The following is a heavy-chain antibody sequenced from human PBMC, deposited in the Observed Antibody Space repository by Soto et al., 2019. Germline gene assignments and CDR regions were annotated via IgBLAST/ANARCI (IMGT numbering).Heavy chain of an antibody. Sequence: ASVKVSCKASGYPFDTYGINWVRQAPGQRPEWMGWISAYNGQTDYAQNFQGRVTMATDTSTNTAYMELRNLRSDDTAVYYCARAPREFRNSYFFDPWGPGTLVTVSS. CDR3: ARAPREFRNSYFFDP. V-gene: IGHV1-18*01. D-gene: IGHD2-21*01. CDR1: GYPFDTYG. J-gene: IGHJ5*02. CDR2: ISAYNGQT.